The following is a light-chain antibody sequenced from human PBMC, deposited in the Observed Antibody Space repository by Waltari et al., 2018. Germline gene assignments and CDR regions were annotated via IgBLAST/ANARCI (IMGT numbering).Light chain of an antibody. J-gene: IGLJ1*01. CDR3: SSNTSSGTLYV. Sequence: QSALTQPASVSGSPGQSITIPCPGFTSDLAFVPWYQHHPPRAPKLLLYDVGNRPSGVSNRFSGSKSGNAASLTISGLQAEDEADYYCSSNTSSGTLYVFGTGTKVTVL. V-gene: IGLV2-14*03. CDR2: DVG. CDR1: TSDLAF.